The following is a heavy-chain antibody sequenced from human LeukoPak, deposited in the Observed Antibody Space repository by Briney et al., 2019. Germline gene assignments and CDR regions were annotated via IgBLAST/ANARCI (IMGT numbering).Heavy chain of an antibody. Sequence: SETLSLTCTVSGGSISSSNYYWSRIRQPPGKGLEWIGEINHSGSTNYNPSLKSRVTISVDTSKNQFSLKLSSVTAADTAVYYCARDWVLYRGYYYYGMDVWGQGTTVTVSS. CDR2: INHSGST. J-gene: IGHJ6*02. CDR1: GGSISSSNYY. CDR3: ARDWVLYRGYYYYGMDV. D-gene: IGHD3-16*02. V-gene: IGHV4-39*07.